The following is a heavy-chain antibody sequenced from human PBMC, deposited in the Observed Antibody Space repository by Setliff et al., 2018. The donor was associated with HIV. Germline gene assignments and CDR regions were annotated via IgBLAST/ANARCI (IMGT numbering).Heavy chain of an antibody. J-gene: IGHJ4*02. CDR3: ARVGLTAGAMNQMEPGPTDY. D-gene: IGHD6-19*01. CDR2: ISSSSSTI. CDR1: GFTFSSYS. Sequence: GGSLRLSCAASGFTFSSYSMNWVRQAPGKGLEWVSYISSSSSTIYYADSVKGRFTISRDNAKNSLYLQMNSLRAEDTAVYYCARVGLTAGAMNQMEPGPTDYWGQGTLVTVSS. V-gene: IGHV3-48*01.